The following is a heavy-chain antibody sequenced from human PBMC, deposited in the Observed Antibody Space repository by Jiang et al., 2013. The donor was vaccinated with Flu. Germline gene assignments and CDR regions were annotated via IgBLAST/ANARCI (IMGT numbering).Heavy chain of an antibody. J-gene: IGHJ4*02. D-gene: IGHD1-14*01. CDR3: VARPNPRVVDY. Sequence: AVSGLTLSATDVSWVRPGLQGRGREWLSVLTGPSHTSYYAGSVKGRFTISRDNSRNTLFLQMNSLRAEDTAIYYCVARPNPRVVDYWGQGTLVTVSS. CDR2: LTGPSHTS. V-gene: IGHV3-23*01. CDR1: GLTLSATD.